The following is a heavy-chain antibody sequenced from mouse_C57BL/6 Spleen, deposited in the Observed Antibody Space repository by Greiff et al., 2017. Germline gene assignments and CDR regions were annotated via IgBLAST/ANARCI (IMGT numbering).Heavy chain of an antibody. D-gene: IGHD1-1*01. V-gene: IGHV3-6*01. Sequence: EVKVEESGPGLVKPSQSLSLTCSVTGYSITSGYYWNWIRQFPGNKLEWMGYISYDGSNNYNPSLKNRISITRDTSKNQFFLKLNSVTTEDTATYYCARGATVVPYYAMDYWGQGTSVTVSS. CDR2: ISYDGSN. J-gene: IGHJ4*01. CDR1: GYSITSGYY. CDR3: ARGATVVPYYAMDY.